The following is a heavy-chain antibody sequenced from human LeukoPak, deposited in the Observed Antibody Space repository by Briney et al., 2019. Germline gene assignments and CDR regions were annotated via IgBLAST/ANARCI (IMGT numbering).Heavy chain of an antibody. V-gene: IGHV3-23*01. J-gene: IGHJ4*02. CDR1: GFTFSSYA. CDR3: AKASHFWSAYS. D-gene: IGHD3-3*02. Sequence: PGGSLRLSCAASGFTFSSYAMSWVRQAPGKGLEWVSSITGSGGSTYHADSVKGRFTISRDNSVNTLYLQMNSLRAGDTAVYYCAKASHFWSAYSWGQGTLVTVSS. CDR2: ITGSGGST.